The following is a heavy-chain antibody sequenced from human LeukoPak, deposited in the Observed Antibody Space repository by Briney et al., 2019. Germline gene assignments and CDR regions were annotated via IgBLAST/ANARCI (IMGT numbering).Heavy chain of an antibody. Sequence: PGGSLRLSCAASGFTFSSYWMTWVCQAPGKGLEWVANIKQDGSEKYYVDSVKGRFTISRDNAKNSLYLQLNILRAEDTAMYYCAQPSVLTRVDAFEIGGHWT. J-gene: IGHJ3*02. D-gene: IGHD3-10*01. CDR2: IKQDGSEK. CDR1: GFTFSSYW. CDR3: AQPSVLTRVDAFEI. V-gene: IGHV3-7*01.